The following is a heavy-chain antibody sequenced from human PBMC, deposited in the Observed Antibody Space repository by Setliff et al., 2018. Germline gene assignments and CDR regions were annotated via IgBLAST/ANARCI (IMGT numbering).Heavy chain of an antibody. J-gene: IGHJ4*02. D-gene: IGHD6-6*01. CDR1: GGTFSDYY. CDR2: INHRGST. V-gene: IGHV4-34*01. CDR3: ARGRNIAARLLDS. Sequence: PSETLSLTCAAYGGTFSDYYWTWIRQPPGKGLKWIGEINHRGSTNYNPSLRSRATISIDTSKDQFSLKLISMSAADTAVYFCARGRNIAARLLDSWGQGALVTVSS.